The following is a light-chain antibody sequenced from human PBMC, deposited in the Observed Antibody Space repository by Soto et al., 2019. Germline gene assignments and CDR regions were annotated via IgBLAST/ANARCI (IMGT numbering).Light chain of an antibody. CDR3: QQYGNSPTWT. V-gene: IGKV3-20*01. J-gene: IGKJ1*01. CDR1: QSVSSNY. CDR2: GAS. Sequence: ERVLTQSPGPLSLSPGERATLSCRASQSVSSNYLAWYQQKPGQAPRLLIYGASTRATAIPDRFSGSGSGTDFTLTISRLEPDDSAVYYCQQYGNSPTWTFGQGTKVEIK.